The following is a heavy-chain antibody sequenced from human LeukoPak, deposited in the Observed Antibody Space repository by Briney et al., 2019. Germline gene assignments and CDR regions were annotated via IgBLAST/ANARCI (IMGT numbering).Heavy chain of an antibody. Sequence: ASVKVSCKASGYTFTSYGISWVRQAPGQGLEWMGWISAYNGNTNYAQKLQGRVTMTTDTSTSTAYMELRSLRSDDTAVYYCARGPKDIVVVPAAIRWYYYYMDVWGKGTTVTVSS. D-gene: IGHD2-2*02. V-gene: IGHV1-18*01. CDR2: ISAYNGNT. CDR1: GYTFTSYG. J-gene: IGHJ6*03. CDR3: ARGPKDIVVVPAAIRWYYYYMDV.